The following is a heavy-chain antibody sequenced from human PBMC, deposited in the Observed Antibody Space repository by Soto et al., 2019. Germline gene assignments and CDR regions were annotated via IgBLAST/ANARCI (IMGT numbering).Heavy chain of an antibody. CDR2: ISYDGSNK. V-gene: IGHV3-30*18. CDR3: AKAVYSAKYYGMNV. J-gene: IGHJ6*02. Sequence: GGSLRLSCAASGFTFSSYGMHWVRQAPGKGLEWVAVISYDGSNKYYADSVKGRFTISRDYSKNTLHLQMNSLRAEDTAVYYCAKAVYSAKYYGMNVWGQGTTVTVSS. CDR1: GFTFSSYG. D-gene: IGHD2-8*01.